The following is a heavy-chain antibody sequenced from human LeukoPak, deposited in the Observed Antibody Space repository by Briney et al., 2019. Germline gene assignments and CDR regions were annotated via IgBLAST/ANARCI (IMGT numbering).Heavy chain of an antibody. CDR2: ISYDGSNK. D-gene: IGHD3-9*01. V-gene: IGHV3-30*04. Sequence: GRSLRLSCAASGFTFSSYAMHWVRQAPGKGLEWVAVISYDGSNKYYADSVKGRFPISRDNSKNTLYLQMNSLRAEDTAVYYCARGDYDILTGYPIPLDYWGQGTLVTVSS. J-gene: IGHJ4*02. CDR1: GFTFSSYA. CDR3: ARGDYDILTGYPIPLDY.